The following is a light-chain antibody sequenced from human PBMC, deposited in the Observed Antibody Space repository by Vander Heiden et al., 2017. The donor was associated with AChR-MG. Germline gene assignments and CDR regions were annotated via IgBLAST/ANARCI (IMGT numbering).Light chain of an antibody. J-gene: IGKJ4*01. CDR1: ETLLHSNGYDY. Sequence: DIVMTQSPLSLPVTPGESASISCRSSETLLHSNGYDYLDWYVQRPGQPPQLLIYMGSNRASGVPDRFSGSGSGTEFTLRISRVEAEDVGVYYCMQTAQISLTFGGGTKVEIK. V-gene: IGKV2-28*01. CDR2: MGS. CDR3: MQTAQISLT.